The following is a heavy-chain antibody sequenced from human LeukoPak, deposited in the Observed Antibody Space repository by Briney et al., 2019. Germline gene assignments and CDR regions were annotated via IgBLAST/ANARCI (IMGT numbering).Heavy chain of an antibody. CDR1: GFTFSNAW. J-gene: IGHJ4*02. CDR2: IKSKTGGGTT. V-gene: IGHV3-15*01. Sequence: GGSLRLSCAASGFTFSNAWMSWVRQAPGKGLEWVGRIKSKTGGGTTDYAAPVKGRFTISRDDSKNTLYLQMNSLKTEDTAVYYCTTGLAYYYDSSGYYYAPSYYFDYWGQGTLVTVSS. CDR3: TTGLAYYYDSSGYYYAPSYYFDY. D-gene: IGHD3-22*01.